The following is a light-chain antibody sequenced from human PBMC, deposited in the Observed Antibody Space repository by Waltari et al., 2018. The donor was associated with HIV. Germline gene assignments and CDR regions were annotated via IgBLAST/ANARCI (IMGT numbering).Light chain of an antibody. J-gene: IGKJ3*01. CDR1: QTMNTF. Sequence: DTQMTQSPSSLSASVGDRVTITCRASQTMNTFLSGYQQKPGKAPNLLSYDASSLQSGVPSRFSGSGSGTDFTLTISSLQPEDFATYYCLQTYTTPLTFGPGTKVDIK. CDR3: LQTYTTPLT. CDR2: DAS. V-gene: IGKV1-39*01.